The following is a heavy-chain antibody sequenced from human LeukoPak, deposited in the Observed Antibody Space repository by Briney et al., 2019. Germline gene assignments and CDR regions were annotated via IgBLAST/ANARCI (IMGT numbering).Heavy chain of an antibody. CDR3: ARDLYGGTSATFDY. J-gene: IGHJ4*02. Sequence: ASVKVSCKASGYTFTCYYMHWVRQAPGQGLEWMGWINPNSGGTNYAQKFQSRVTMTSDTSISTAYMELSRLRSDNTAVYYCARDLYGGTSATFDYWGQGTLVTVSS. CDR2: INPNSGGT. V-gene: IGHV1-2*02. D-gene: IGHD4-23*01. CDR1: GYTFTCYY.